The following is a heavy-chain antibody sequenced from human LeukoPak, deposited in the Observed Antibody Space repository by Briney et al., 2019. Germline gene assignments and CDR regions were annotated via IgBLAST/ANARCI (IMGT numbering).Heavy chain of an antibody. CDR3: ARDRYYYDSSGYYYFDY. D-gene: IGHD3-22*01. J-gene: IGHJ4*02. Sequence: ASVKVSCKASGYTFTSYGISWVRQAPGQGLEWMGWISAYNGNTNYAQKLQGRFTMTTDTSTSTAYMELRSLRSDDTAVYYCARDRYYYDSSGYYYFDYWGQGTLVTVSS. CDR2: ISAYNGNT. CDR1: GYTFTSYG. V-gene: IGHV1-18*01.